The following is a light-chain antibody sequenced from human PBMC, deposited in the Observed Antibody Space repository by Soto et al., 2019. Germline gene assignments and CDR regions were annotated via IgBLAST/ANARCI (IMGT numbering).Light chain of an antibody. V-gene: IGLV2-8*01. Sequence: QSALTQPPSASGSPGQSVTITCTGTSSDVGGYNYVSWYQQHPGKVPKLMVYEVNKRPSGVPDRFSGSKSGNTASLTVSGLQAEDEAYYSCTSYAGGHNAFGTGTKITVL. CDR1: SSDVGGYNY. CDR2: EVN. J-gene: IGLJ1*01. CDR3: TSYAGGHNA.